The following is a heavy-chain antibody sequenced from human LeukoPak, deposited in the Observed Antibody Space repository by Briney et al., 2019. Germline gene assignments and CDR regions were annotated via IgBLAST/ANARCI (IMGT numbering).Heavy chain of an antibody. J-gene: IGHJ3*02. D-gene: IGHD4-17*01. V-gene: IGHV4-59*11. CDR2: ISYRGST. CDR3: ARDLITVTKGFDI. Sequence: PSETLSLTCTVSGDSFSSHYWTWIRQPPGKGLEWIGYISYRGSTNYNPSLKSRVTISIDTSKNQSSLKLSSVTAADTAVYYCARDLITVTKGFDIWGQGTMVSVSS. CDR1: GDSFSSHY.